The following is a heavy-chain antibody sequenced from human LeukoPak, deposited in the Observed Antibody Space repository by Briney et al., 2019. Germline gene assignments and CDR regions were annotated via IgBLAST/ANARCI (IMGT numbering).Heavy chain of an antibody. CDR1: GFKFDDYG. J-gene: IGHJ5*02. Sequence: GGSLRLSCAASGFKFDDYGMSWVRHAPGKGLAWVCDINWNGAWTGYADSVKGRFTISRDNAKNSLYLQMNSLRAEDTALYYCAGYYYDSSRGFDLWGQGTLVTVSA. CDR3: AGYYYDSSRGFDL. D-gene: IGHD3-22*01. CDR2: INWNGAWT. V-gene: IGHV3-20*04.